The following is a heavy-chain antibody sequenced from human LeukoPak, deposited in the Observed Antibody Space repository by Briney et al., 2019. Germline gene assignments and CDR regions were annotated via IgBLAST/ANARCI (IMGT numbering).Heavy chain of an antibody. Sequence: SETLSLTCTVSGGSISSYHWSWIRQPPGKGLEWIGYIYYSGSANYNPSLKSRVTISVDTSKNQFSLKLTSVTAADTAVYYCARANQQLSDLDYWGQGTLVTVSS. CDR3: ARANQQLSDLDY. V-gene: IGHV4-59*01. CDR1: GGSISSYH. CDR2: IYYSGSA. D-gene: IGHD6-13*01. J-gene: IGHJ4*02.